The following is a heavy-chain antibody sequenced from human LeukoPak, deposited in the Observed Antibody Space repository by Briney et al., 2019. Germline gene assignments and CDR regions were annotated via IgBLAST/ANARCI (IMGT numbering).Heavy chain of an antibody. J-gene: IGHJ3*02. Sequence: ASVRVSCKASGHTFTGYYMHWVRQPPGQGLEWMGWINPNSGGTNYAQKFQGRVTMTRDTSISTAYMELSRLRSDDTAVYYCARDQGTWDAFDIWGQGTMVTVSS. CDR3: ARDQGTWDAFDI. CDR2: INPNSGGT. D-gene: IGHD1-1*01. CDR1: GHTFTGYY. V-gene: IGHV1-2*02.